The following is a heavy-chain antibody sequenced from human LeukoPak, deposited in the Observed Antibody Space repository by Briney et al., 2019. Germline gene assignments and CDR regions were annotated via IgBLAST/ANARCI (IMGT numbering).Heavy chain of an antibody. V-gene: IGHV3-20*04. J-gene: IGHJ3*02. CDR2: INWNGGST. CDR1: GFTFDGHG. CDR3: ARLYCHSSDYFGAFDI. Sequence: GGSLRHSCATSGFTFDGHGMSWVRQAPGKGLEWVSGINWNGGSTAHADSVKGRFTISRDNAKNSLYLQMNSLRAEDTALYYWARLYCHSSDYFGAFDIWGQGTMVTVSS. D-gene: IGHD3-22*01.